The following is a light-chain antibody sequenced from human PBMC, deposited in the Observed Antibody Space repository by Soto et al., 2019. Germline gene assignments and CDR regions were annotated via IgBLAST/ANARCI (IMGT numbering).Light chain of an antibody. CDR2: AAS. V-gene: IGKV1-39*01. CDR3: QQYNSYPWT. J-gene: IGKJ1*01. CDR1: QSISSY. Sequence: QSPSSLSSSVGDRVTITCRASQSISSYLNWYQQKPGKAPKLLIYAASSLQSGVPSRFSGSGSGTDFTLTISSLQPDHFATYYCQQYNSYPWTFGQGTKVDIK.